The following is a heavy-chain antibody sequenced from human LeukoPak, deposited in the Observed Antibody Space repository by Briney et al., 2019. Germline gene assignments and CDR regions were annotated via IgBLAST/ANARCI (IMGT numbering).Heavy chain of an antibody. CDR3: VRDGVGAPPFDY. D-gene: IGHD1-26*01. V-gene: IGHV3-30-3*01. J-gene: IGHJ4*02. CDR1: GFTFSSYA. CDR2: ISYDGSNK. Sequence: GGSLRLSCAASGFTFSSYAMHWVRQAPGKGLEWVAVISYDGSNKYYADSVKGRFTISRDNSKNTLYLQMNSLRGEDTAVYYCVRDGVGAPPFDYWGQGVLVTVSS.